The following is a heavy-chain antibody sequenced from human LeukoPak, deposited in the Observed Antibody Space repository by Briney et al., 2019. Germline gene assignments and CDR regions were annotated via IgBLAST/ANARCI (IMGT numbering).Heavy chain of an antibody. J-gene: IGHJ6*03. D-gene: IGHD3/OR15-3a*01. CDR1: GGSFSGYY. Sequence: SETLSLTCAVYGGSFSGYYWSWIRQPPGKGLEWIGEINHSGRTNYNPSLKSRVPISVDTSKNQFSLKLSSVTAADTALYYCARGASLDWLQQFYYYYMDVWGKGTTVTVSS. V-gene: IGHV4-34*01. CDR2: INHSGRT. CDR3: ARGASLDWLQQFYYYYMDV.